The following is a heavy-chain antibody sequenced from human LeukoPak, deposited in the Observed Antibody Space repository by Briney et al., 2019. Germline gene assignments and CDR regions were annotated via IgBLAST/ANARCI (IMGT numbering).Heavy chain of an antibody. CDR2: ISSSSSYI. J-gene: IGHJ4*02. Sequence: GRSLRLSCAASGFTFDDYAIHWVRQAPGKGLEWVSSISSSSSYIYYADSVKGRFTISRDNAKNSLYLQMNSLRAEDTAVYYCARDLGDFWSGYYPLFWYWGQGTLVTVSS. CDR1: GFTFDDYA. V-gene: IGHV3-21*01. D-gene: IGHD3-3*01. CDR3: ARDLGDFWSGYYPLFWY.